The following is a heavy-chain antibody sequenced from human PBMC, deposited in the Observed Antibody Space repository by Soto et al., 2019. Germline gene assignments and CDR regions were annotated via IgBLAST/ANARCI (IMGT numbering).Heavy chain of an antibody. CDR2: IDVGSGNT. CDR1: GFTFTSSA. J-gene: IGHJ3*02. Sequence: SVKVSCKASGFTFTSSAMQWVLQARGQRLEWMGWIDVGSGNTNYAQKLQERVTITRDMSTSTAYMELSSLRSEDTAVYYCAREYGSGPNYKAFDIWGQGTLVTVSS. D-gene: IGHD3-10*01. CDR3: AREYGSGPNYKAFDI. V-gene: IGHV1-58*02.